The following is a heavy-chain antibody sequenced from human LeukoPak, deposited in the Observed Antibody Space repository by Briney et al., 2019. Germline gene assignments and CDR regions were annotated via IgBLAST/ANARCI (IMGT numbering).Heavy chain of an antibody. J-gene: IGHJ4*02. Sequence: HPGGSLRLSCAASGFTLNTFAMHWVRQAPGRGLEWVAVISYDSSNYYYADSVKGRFTISRDNSRNSLYLQMNSLRAEDTAVYYCARHGPLRFLEWLLSFDYWGRGTLVTVSS. D-gene: IGHD3-3*01. CDR1: GFTLNTFA. V-gene: IGHV3-30-3*01. CDR3: ARHGPLRFLEWLLSFDY. CDR2: ISYDSSNY.